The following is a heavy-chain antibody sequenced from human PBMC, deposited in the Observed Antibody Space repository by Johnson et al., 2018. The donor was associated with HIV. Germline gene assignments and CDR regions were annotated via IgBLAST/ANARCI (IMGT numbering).Heavy chain of an antibody. J-gene: IGHJ3*02. CDR1: GFTFDDYG. Sequence: DVQLVESGGGVVRPGGSLRLSCAASGFTFDDYGMSWVRQAPGKGLEWVSGINWNGGSTYYADSVKGRFTISRDNSKNTLYLQMNSLRAEDTAVYYCAKGLYSGYEDDAFDIWGQGTMVTVSS. CDR3: AKGLYSGYEDDAFDI. D-gene: IGHD5-12*01. V-gene: IGHV3-20*04. CDR2: INWNGGST.